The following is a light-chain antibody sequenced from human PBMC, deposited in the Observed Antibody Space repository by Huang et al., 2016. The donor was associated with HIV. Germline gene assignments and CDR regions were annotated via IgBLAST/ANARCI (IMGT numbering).Light chain of an antibody. CDR2: EAS. CDR1: RSVSNY. J-gene: IGKJ2*01. Sequence: EIVLTQSPATLSLSPGERATLSCRASRSVSNYLAWYQQKPGQAPRLLIYEASARATGIPGRFGGSGSGTDFTLTISSLEPEDFAVYYCQQRSNTFGQGTKLEIK. V-gene: IGKV3-11*01. CDR3: QQRSNT.